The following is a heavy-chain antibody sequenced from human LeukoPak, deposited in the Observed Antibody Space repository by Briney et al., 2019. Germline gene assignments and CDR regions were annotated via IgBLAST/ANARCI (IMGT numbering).Heavy chain of an antibody. CDR2: INPDGRDT. Sequence: GGSLRLSCVVSGFTFNRCWMNWVRQAPGKGLEWVAHINPDGRDTYYVDSVKGRFTISRDNAENSMYLQMNSLRVEDTAVYYCTSWGDTAAEYFQRWGQGTLVTVSS. D-gene: IGHD2-21*02. CDR1: GFTFNRCW. V-gene: IGHV3-7*01. CDR3: TSWGDTAAEYFQR. J-gene: IGHJ1*01.